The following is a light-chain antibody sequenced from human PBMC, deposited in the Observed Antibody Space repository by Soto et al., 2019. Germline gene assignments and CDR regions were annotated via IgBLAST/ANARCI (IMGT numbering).Light chain of an antibody. CDR3: CSYAGSDTRIL. CDR2: EDN. V-gene: IGLV2-23*01. Sequence: QSVLTQPASVSGSPGQSITISCTGTSSDVGSYNLVSWYQQHPGKAPKLIIFEDNKRPSGVSNRFSGSKSGNTASLTISGVQAEDEAEYYCCSYAGSDTRILFGGGTKLTVL. CDR1: SSDVGSYNL. J-gene: IGLJ3*02.